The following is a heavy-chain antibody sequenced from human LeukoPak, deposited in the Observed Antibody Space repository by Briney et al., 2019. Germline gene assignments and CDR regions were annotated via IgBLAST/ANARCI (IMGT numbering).Heavy chain of an antibody. V-gene: IGHV1-8*03. CDR1: GYTFTNYD. Sequence: ASVKVSCKASGYTFTNYDINWVRQATGQGLEWMGWMNPNSGNTGYAQKFQARVTITRNTSMSTAYMELSSLRSEDTAVYYCARGRGQLVPLDYWGQGTLVTVSS. CDR3: ARGRGQLVPLDY. CDR2: MNPNSGNT. J-gene: IGHJ4*02. D-gene: IGHD6-6*01.